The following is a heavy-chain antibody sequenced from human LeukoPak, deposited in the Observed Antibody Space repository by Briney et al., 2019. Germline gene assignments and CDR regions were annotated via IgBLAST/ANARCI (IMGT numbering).Heavy chain of an antibody. CDR3: ASFSSWYGDYYYYYVDV. CDR2: IDYSGST. Sequence: PSETLSLTCTVSGGSISSSSYYWGWIRQPPGKGLEWHGSIDYSGSTYYNPSLKRRGSISVDTSNNKFSLKLRSVTAADTAVYYCASFSSWYGDYYYYYVDVWGKGTTVTVSS. J-gene: IGHJ6*03. V-gene: IGHV4-39*01. D-gene: IGHD6-13*01. CDR1: GGSISSSSYY.